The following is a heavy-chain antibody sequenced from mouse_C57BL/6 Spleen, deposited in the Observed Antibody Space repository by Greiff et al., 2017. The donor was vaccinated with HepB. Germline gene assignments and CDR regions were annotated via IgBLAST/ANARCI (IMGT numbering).Heavy chain of an antibody. CDR3: ARNNYYSSSYEWYFDV. D-gene: IGHD1-1*01. Sequence: VQLQQSGPELVKPGASVKISCKASGYSFTGYYMNWVKQSPEKSLEWIGEINPSTGGTTYNQKFKAKATLTVDKSSSTAYMQLKSLTSEDSAVYYCARNNYYSSSYEWYFDVWGTGTPVTVSS. J-gene: IGHJ1*03. CDR1: GYSFTGYY. V-gene: IGHV1-42*01. CDR2: INPSTGGT.